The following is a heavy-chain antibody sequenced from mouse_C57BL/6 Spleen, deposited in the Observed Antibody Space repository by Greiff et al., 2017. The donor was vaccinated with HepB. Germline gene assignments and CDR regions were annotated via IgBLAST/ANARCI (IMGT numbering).Heavy chain of an antibody. J-gene: IGHJ2*01. CDR3: ARSRTPITTVVARDY. CDR1: GYTFTSYG. Sequence: VQLQQSGAELARPGASVKLSCKASGYTFTSYGISWVKQRTGQGLEWIGEIYPRSGNTYYNEKFKGKATLTADKSSSTAYMELRSLTSEDSAVYVCARSRTPITTVVARDYWGQGTTLTVSS. D-gene: IGHD1-1*01. V-gene: IGHV1-81*01. CDR2: IYPRSGNT.